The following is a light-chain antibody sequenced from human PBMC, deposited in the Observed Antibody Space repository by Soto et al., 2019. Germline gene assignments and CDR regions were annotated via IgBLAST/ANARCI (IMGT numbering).Light chain of an antibody. J-gene: IGLJ2*01. CDR1: NSNVGAHYD. CDR2: SNN. Sequence: QLVLTQPPSVSGAPGQRVTLTCTGSNSNVGAHYDVHWYQKVPGAAPKLLIYSNNQRPSGVPDRFSGSKSGTSASLAISGLQSEDEADYYCAAWDDSLNGVVFGGGTQLTVL. CDR3: AAWDDSLNGVV. V-gene: IGLV1-40*01.